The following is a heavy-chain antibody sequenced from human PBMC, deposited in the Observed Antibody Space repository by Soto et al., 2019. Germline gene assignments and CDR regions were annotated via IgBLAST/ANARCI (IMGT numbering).Heavy chain of an antibody. CDR3: ARGQFWRSSFDY. V-gene: IGHV4-34*01. D-gene: IGHD6-13*01. Sequence: QVQLQQWGAGLLKPSETLSLTCAVYGGSVSGYYWTWIRQPPGKGLEWIGEINHGGSTNDNPALKSRVTISVDTSKNQFSMKLSSVAATDTAMYYCARGQFWRSSFDYWGQGTLVTVSS. CDR1: GGSVSGYY. CDR2: INHGGST. J-gene: IGHJ4*02.